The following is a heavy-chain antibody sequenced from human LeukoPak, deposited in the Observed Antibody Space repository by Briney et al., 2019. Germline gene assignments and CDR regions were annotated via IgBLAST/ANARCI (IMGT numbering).Heavy chain of an antibody. V-gene: IGHV3-48*04. CDR3: VRDPSGTYSYHTFTF. J-gene: IGHJ3*01. CDR2: ISSTSDAI. Sequence: GGSLRLSCAAAGFTFSFYAMDWVRQAPGRGLEWVAYISSTSDAIQYADFVKGRFTISRDNAKNSLYLQMNSLGAEDTAVYYCVRDPSGTYSYHTFTFWGQGTLVTVSS. CDR1: GFTFSFYA. D-gene: IGHD1-26*01.